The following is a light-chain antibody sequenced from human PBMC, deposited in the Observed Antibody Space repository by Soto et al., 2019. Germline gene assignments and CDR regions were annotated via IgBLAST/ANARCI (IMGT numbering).Light chain of an antibody. Sequence: QSVLTQPASVSGSPGQSIAISCTGTSSDVGGYSYVSWYQQQPGKAPKLVISDVSNRPSGVSDRFSGSKSGKTASLTISGLQTEDEADYYCASYTTSSTYVFGTGTKVTVL. CDR2: DVS. J-gene: IGLJ1*01. V-gene: IGLV2-14*01. CDR1: SSDVGGYSY. CDR3: ASYTTSSTYV.